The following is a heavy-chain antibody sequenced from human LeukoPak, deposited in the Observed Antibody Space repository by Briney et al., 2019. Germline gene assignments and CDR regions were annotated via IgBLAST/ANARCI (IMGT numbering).Heavy chain of an antibody. D-gene: IGHD3-9*01. CDR1: GFTFSSYA. V-gene: IGHV3-23*01. CDR3: AKDWGLRYFDWLSYFDY. Sequence: PGGSLRLSCAASGFTFSSYAMSWVRQAPGKGLEWVSYISSSSSTIYYADSVKGRFTISRDNSKNTLYLQMNSLRAEDTAVYYCAKDWGLRYFDWLSYFDYWGQGTLVTVSS. J-gene: IGHJ4*02. CDR2: ISSSSSTI.